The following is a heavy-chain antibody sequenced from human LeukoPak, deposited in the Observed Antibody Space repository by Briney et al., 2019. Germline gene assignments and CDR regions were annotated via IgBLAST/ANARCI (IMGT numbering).Heavy chain of an antibody. Sequence: GGSLRLSCAASGFTVRNNYMSWVRQAPGKGLEWVSLIYSGGSTYYADSVKGRFTISRDNSNNTVYLQMNSLRAEDTAAYYCARAPSNAHFDYWGQGTLVTVSS. J-gene: IGHJ4*02. CDR2: IYSGGST. V-gene: IGHV3-66*01. CDR3: ARAPSNAHFDY. D-gene: IGHD3-3*02. CDR1: GFTVRNNY.